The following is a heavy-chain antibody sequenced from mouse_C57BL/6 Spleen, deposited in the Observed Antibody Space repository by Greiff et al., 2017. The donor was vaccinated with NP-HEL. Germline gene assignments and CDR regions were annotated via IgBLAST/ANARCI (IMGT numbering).Heavy chain of an antibody. D-gene: IGHD1-1*01. CDR1: GYAFSSYW. CDR2: IYPGDGDT. CDR3: ARSGTTEPFAY. V-gene: IGHV1-80*01. Sequence: VKLMESGAELVKPGASVKISCKASGYAFSSYWMNWVKQRPGKGLEWIGQIYPGDGDTNYNGKFKGKATLTADKSSSTAYMQLSSLTSEDSAVYFCARSGTTEPFAYWGQGTLVTVSA. J-gene: IGHJ3*01.